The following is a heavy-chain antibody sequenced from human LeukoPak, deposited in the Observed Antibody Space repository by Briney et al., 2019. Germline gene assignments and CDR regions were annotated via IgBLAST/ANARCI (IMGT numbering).Heavy chain of an antibody. J-gene: IGHJ5*02. Sequence: ASVKISCKASGYSFTSYYMHWVRQAPGQGLEWMGIINPSGGSTIYSQKFQGRVTLTRDTSTRTVYMDLSSLTSEDTAVYYCVRREGTWFDPWGQGTLVTVSS. V-gene: IGHV1-46*01. CDR2: INPSGGST. D-gene: IGHD1-26*01. CDR3: VRREGTWFDP. CDR1: GYSFTSYY.